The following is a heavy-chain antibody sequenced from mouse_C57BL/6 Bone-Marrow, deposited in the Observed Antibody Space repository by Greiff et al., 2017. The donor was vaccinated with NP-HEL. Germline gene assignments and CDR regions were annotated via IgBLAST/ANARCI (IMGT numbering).Heavy chain of an antibody. V-gene: IGHV5-9*04. CDR1: GFTFSSYT. CDR2: ISGGGGNT. J-gene: IGHJ3*01. Sequence: EVKLVESGGGLVKPGGSLKLSCAASGFTFSSYTMSWVRQTPEKRLEWVATISGGGGNTYYPDRVKGRFTISSDKAKNTLYLQMSRRRSEDKAVYYCARHGADDYVVGADWGKGTLVTVSA. CDR3: ARHGADDYVVGAD. D-gene: IGHD2-4*01.